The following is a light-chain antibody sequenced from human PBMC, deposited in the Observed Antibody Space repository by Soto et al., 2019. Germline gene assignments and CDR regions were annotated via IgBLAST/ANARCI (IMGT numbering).Light chain of an antibody. Sequence: QSVLTQPPSVSGAPGQWVTISCTGSSSNAGADYDVHWYQRLPGLAPKLLIYGNNHRPSGVPDRFSGSRSGTSASLAITGLQAEDEADYYCQSFDASVSGYVFGTGTKVTVL. J-gene: IGLJ1*01. CDR2: GNN. CDR3: QSFDASVSGYV. CDR1: SSNAGADYD. V-gene: IGLV1-40*01.